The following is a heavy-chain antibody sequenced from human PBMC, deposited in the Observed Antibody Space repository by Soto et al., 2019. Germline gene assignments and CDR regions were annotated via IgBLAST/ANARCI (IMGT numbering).Heavy chain of an antibody. D-gene: IGHD3-16*01. CDR2: ISYSGGT. J-gene: IGHJ5*02. Sequence: QVQLQESGPGLVKPSETLSLSCTVSGDSITSSEYYWSWIRQSPGKGLEWIGYISYSGGTYYNPSLGGGISMSVDTSKNQFSLVLNSVTAADTAVYYCARGGGLLWLPAFDTWGQGTPVTVSS. CDR1: GDSITSSEYY. V-gene: IGHV4-30-4*01. CDR3: ARGGGLLWLPAFDT.